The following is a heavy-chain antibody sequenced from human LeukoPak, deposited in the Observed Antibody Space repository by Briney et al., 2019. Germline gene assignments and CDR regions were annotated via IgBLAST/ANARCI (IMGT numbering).Heavy chain of an antibody. Sequence: GGSLRLSCAASGFTFTAYAMTWVRQALGKGLEWVSSISASGGNTYYPDSVKGRFTISRDNTKNALYLQMNSLRAEDAAVYYCAKGSPHQYSSSWPSNFDSWGQGTLVTVSS. CDR2: ISASGGNT. CDR1: GFTFTAYA. J-gene: IGHJ4*02. D-gene: IGHD6-13*01. CDR3: AKGSPHQYSSSWPSNFDS. V-gene: IGHV3-23*01.